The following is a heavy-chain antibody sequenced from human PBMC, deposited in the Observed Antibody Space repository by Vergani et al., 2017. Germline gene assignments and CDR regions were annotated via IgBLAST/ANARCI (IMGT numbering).Heavy chain of an antibody. CDR1: GYTFSNYH. D-gene: IGHD3-9*01. CDR3: ARGDCGSLTGYRY. Sequence: QVQVVQSGAEVKTSGASVKVSCKTSGYTFSNYHLHWVRQAPGQGLEWMGIINPSGGHTNYAQKFQGRVTMTRDTSTSTVYMELSSLRSEDTAVYYCARGDCGSLTGYRYWGEGTLVTVSA. V-gene: IGHV1-46*03. CDR2: INPSGGHT. J-gene: IGHJ4*02.